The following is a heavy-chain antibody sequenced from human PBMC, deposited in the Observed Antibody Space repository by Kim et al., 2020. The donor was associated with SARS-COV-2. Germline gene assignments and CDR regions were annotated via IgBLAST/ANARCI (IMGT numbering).Heavy chain of an antibody. Sequence: ASVKVSCKASGYTFTSYDINWVRQATGQGLEWMGWMNPNSGNTGYAQKFQGRVTMTRNTSISTAYMELSSLRSEDTAVYYCARELYWSGSPPYYYYGMDVWGQGTTVTVSS. CDR3: ARELYWSGSPPYYYYGMDV. CDR1: GYTFTSYD. D-gene: IGHD3-10*01. CDR2: MNPNSGNT. J-gene: IGHJ6*02. V-gene: IGHV1-8*01.